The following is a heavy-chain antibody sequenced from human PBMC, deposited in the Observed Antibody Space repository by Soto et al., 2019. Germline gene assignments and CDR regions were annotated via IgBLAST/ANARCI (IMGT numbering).Heavy chain of an antibody. J-gene: IGHJ5*02. CDR1: GYTFTSYA. D-gene: IGHD3-10*01. V-gene: IGHV1-3*01. CDR3: ASADYYGSGSYFT. Sequence: ASVKGSCKASGYTFTSYARHWVRQAPGQRLEWMGWINAGNGNTKYSQKFQGRVTITRDTSASTAYMELSSLRSEDTAVYYCASADYYGSGSYFTWGQGTLVSVSS. CDR2: INAGNGNT.